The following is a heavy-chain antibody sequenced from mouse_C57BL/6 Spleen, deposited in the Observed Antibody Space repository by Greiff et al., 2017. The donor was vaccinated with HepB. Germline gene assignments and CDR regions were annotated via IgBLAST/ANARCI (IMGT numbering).Heavy chain of an antibody. Sequence: VQLQESGAELARPGASVKMSCKASGYTFTSYTMHWVKQRPGQGLEWIGYINPSSGYTKYNQKFKDKATLTADKSSSTAYMQLSSLTSEDSAVYYCARATTVVATDWYFDVWGTGTTVTVSS. D-gene: IGHD1-1*01. V-gene: IGHV1-4*01. CDR3: ARATTVVATDWYFDV. CDR1: GYTFTSYT. J-gene: IGHJ1*03. CDR2: INPSSGYT.